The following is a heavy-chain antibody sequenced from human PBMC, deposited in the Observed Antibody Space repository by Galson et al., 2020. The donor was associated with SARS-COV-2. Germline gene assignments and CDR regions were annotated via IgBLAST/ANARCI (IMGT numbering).Heavy chain of an antibody. J-gene: IGHJ4*02. CDR1: GFTFSSYA. V-gene: IGHV3-30-3*01. Sequence: GESLKISCAASGFTFSSYAMHWVRQAPGKGLEWVAVISYDGSNKYYADSVKGRFTISRDNSKNTLYLQMNSLRAEDTAVYYCAYGLGSSFDYWGQGTLVTVSS. CDR3: AYGLGSSFDY. CDR2: ISYDGSNK. D-gene: IGHD3-10*01.